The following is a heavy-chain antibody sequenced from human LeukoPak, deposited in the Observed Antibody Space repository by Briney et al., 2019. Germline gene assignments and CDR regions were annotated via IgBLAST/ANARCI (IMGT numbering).Heavy chain of an antibody. D-gene: IGHD4-17*01. J-gene: IGHJ4*02. V-gene: IGHV1-58*02. CDR3: ARGLSDYGDYDGDY. CDR1: GFTFTSSA. CDR2: IVVGSGNT. Sequence: SVKVSCKASGFTFTSSAMQWVRQARGQRLEWIGWIVVGSGNTGYAQKFQGRVTMTRNTSISTAHMELSSLRSEDTAVYYCARGLSDYGDYDGDYWGQGTLVTVSS.